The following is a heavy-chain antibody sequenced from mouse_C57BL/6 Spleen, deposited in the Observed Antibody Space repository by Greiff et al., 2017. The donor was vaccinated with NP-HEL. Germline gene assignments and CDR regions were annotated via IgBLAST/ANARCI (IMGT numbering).Heavy chain of an antibody. J-gene: IGHJ4*01. CDR1: GFNIKDYY. CDR3: ARRWPLKDAMDY. D-gene: IGHD6-1*01. Sequence: EVQLQQSGAELVKPGASVKLSCTASGFNIKDYYMHWVKQRTEQGLEWIGRIDPEDGATKYAPTFQGKATITADTSSNTAYLQLSSLTSEDTAVYYCARRWPLKDAMDYWGQGTSVTVSS. CDR2: IDPEDGAT. V-gene: IGHV14-2*01.